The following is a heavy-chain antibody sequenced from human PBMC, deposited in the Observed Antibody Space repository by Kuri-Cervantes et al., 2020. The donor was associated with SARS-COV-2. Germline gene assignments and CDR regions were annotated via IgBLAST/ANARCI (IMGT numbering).Heavy chain of an antibody. CDR3: ARHETDYTVRLGVQKNWYFDL. V-gene: IGHV4-39*01. J-gene: IGHJ2*01. D-gene: IGHD4-11*01. CDR1: GGSISSSSYY. CDR2: IYYSGST. Sequence: SCPVPGGSISSSSYYWSWIRQPPGKGREWIGSIYYSGSTYYNPSLKSRVTISVDTSKNQFSLYLSSVTAADTAVYYCARHETDYTVRLGVQKNWYFDLWGRGTLVTVSS.